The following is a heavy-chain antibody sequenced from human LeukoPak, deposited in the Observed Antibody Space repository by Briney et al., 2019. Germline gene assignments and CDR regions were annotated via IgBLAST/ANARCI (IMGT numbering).Heavy chain of an antibody. D-gene: IGHD6-25*01. CDR2: ISDSGRTT. V-gene: IGHV3-48*03. CDR1: GFTISDYE. J-gene: IGHJ4*02. Sequence: GGSLRLSCAASGFTISDYEMNWVRQAPGKGLEWVSYISDSGRTTYYADSVKGRFTISRDNAKRSLYLQMNSLRAEDTGLYYCARDGYSSGWPFDCWGQGTLVTVSS. CDR3: ARDGYSSGWPFDC.